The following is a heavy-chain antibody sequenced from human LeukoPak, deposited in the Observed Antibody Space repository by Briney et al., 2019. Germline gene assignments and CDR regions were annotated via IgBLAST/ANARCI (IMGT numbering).Heavy chain of an antibody. CDR2: ISGSGGST. Sequence: PGGSLRLSCAASGFTFSSYWMSWVRQAPGKGLEWVSAISGSGGSTYYADSVKGRFTISRDNSKNTLYLQMNSLRAEDTAVYYCAKDPYDSSGYYYGYWGQGTLVTVSS. CDR1: GFTFSSYW. J-gene: IGHJ4*02. CDR3: AKDPYDSSGYYYGY. D-gene: IGHD3-22*01. V-gene: IGHV3-23*01.